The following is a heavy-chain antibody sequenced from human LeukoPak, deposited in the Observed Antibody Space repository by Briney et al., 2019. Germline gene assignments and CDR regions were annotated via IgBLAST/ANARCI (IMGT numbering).Heavy chain of an antibody. CDR3: AREWGIVATTHPREADAFDI. CDR1: GFTFSSYS. CDR2: ISSSSSTI. Sequence: GGSLRLSCAASGFTFSSYSMNWVRQAPGKGLEWVSYISSSSSTIYYADSVKGRFTISRDNAKNSLYLQMNSLRAEDTAVYYCAREWGIVATTHPREADAFDIWGQGTMVTVSS. D-gene: IGHD5-12*01. V-gene: IGHV3-48*04. J-gene: IGHJ3*02.